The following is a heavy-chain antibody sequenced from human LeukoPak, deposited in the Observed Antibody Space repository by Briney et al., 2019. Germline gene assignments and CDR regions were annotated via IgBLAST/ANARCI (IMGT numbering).Heavy chain of an antibody. D-gene: IGHD2-15*01. CDR2: ISGDGGST. Sequence: GRSLRLSCAASGFTFGDYAMHWVRQAPGKGLEWVSLISGDGGSTYYADSVKGRFTISRDNSKNSLYLQMNSLRTEDTALYYCAKEAVLSVVVVAATHFDYWGQGTLVTVSS. CDR1: GFTFGDYA. V-gene: IGHV3-43*02. J-gene: IGHJ4*02. CDR3: AKEAVLSVVVVAATHFDY.